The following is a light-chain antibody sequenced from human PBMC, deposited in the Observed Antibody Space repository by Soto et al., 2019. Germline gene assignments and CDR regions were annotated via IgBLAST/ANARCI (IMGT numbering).Light chain of an antibody. CDR2: GAS. CDR3: QQYGSSPPYT. CDR1: QSVSSSY. J-gene: IGKJ2*01. V-gene: IGKV3-20*01. Sequence: EIVLTQSPGTLSLSPGERATLSCRASQSVSSSYLAWYQQKPGQAPRLLIYGASSRATGIPDRFSGSGSGTDLTLTISRLEAADFAVYYWQQYGSSPPYTFGQGTKLEIK.